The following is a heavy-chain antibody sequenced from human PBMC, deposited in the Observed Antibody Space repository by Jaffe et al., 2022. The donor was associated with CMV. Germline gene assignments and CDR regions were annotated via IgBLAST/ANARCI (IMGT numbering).Heavy chain of an antibody. CDR1: GFTFSDYY. CDR3: ARVGRDTASHLGEFDP. V-gene: IGHV3-11*06. D-gene: IGHD5-18*01. CDR2: ISSSSSYT. Sequence: QVQLVESGGGLVKPGGSLRLSCAASGFTFSDYYMSWIRQAPGKGLEWVSYISSSSSYTNYADSVKGRFTISRDNAKNSLYLQMNSLRAEDTAVYYCARVGRDTASHLGEFDPWGQGTLVTVSS. J-gene: IGHJ5*02.